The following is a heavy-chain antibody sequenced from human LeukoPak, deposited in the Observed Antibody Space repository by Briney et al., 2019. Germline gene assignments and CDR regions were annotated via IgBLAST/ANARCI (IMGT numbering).Heavy chain of an antibody. Sequence: PGGSLRLSCAASGLTFDDYGRSWVRQAPGKGLEWVSVIKWNGGSTGYRDSVKGRFTISGDNTKNSLYLQMDSLRAEDTALYFCARAANFGEYAFDSWGQGTLVTVSS. CDR1: GLTFDDYG. CDR2: IKWNGGST. J-gene: IGHJ4*02. D-gene: IGHD4-17*01. V-gene: IGHV3-20*04. CDR3: ARAANFGEYAFDS.